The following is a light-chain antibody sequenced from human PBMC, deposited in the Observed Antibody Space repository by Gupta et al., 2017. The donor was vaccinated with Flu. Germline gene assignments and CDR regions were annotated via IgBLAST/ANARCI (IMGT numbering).Light chain of an antibody. Sequence: QLVLTPSSSASASLGASVKLTCTLSSGYTDYASAWHQQQPGKGPRFLMRINRDGNHTKGDGIPDRFSGSKSGAERYLTISGLQSEDEADYYCQTWGPGIRVFGGGTRLTVL. J-gene: IGLJ2*01. CDR1: SGYTDYA. CDR2: INRDGNH. CDR3: QTWGPGIRV. V-gene: IGLV4-69*01.